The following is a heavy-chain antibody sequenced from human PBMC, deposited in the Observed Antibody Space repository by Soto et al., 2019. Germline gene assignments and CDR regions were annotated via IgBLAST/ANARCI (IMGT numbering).Heavy chain of an antibody. CDR3: ARSAGLSVDAYIPHKDAFDF. V-gene: IGHV1-3*01. CDR2: INAGNGNT. D-gene: IGHD6-13*01. CDR1: GYTFTSYA. Sequence: ASVKVSCKASGYTFTSYAMHWVRQAPGQRLEWMGWINAGNGNTKYSQKFQGRVTITRDTSASTAYMELSSLRSEDTAVYYCARSAGLSVDAYIPHKDAFDFPAKRSMVTVSS. J-gene: IGHJ3*01.